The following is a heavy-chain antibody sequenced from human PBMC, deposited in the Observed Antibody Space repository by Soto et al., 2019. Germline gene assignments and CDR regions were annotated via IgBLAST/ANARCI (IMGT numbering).Heavy chain of an antibody. J-gene: IGHJ4*02. D-gene: IGHD1-7*01. V-gene: IGHV1-69*01. CDR1: GGTFSSYS. Sequence: QVQLVQSGAEVKKPGSSVKISCKASGGTFSSYSINWVRQAPGQGLEWMGEIIPIFGTANYAQKFEGRVTITADESTSTAYMEFSSLRSEDTAVDYCARDGMRNSGGIGYWSQGTRVNVSS. CDR3: ARDGMRNSGGIGY. CDR2: IIPIFGTA.